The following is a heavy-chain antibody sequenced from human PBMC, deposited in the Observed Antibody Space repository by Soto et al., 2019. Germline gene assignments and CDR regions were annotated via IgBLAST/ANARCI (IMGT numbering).Heavy chain of an antibody. CDR1: GGTFSSYT. J-gene: IGHJ1*01. CDR3: ARFFNHCSGRRCHPAY. D-gene: IGHD2-15*01. Sequence: SVKVSCKASGGTFSSYTISWVRQAPGQGLEWMGRIIPILGIANYAQKFQGRVTITADKSTSTAYMELSSLRSEDTAVYYCARFFNHCSGRRCHPAYCGQGSLVPGSS. V-gene: IGHV1-69*02. CDR2: IIPILGIA.